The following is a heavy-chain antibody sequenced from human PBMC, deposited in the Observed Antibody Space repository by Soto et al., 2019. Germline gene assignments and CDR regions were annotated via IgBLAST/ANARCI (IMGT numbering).Heavy chain of an antibody. D-gene: IGHD2-2*01. CDR2: IWFDGSNK. J-gene: IGHJ5*02. V-gene: IGHV3-33*01. CDR3: ARDRRDIVVVPAASSRGGFDT. CDR1: GFTFSSYG. Sequence: QVQLVASGGGVVQPGRSLRLSCAASGFTFSSYGMHWVRQAPGKGLEWVAVIWFDGSNKYYEDSVKGRFTIPRVNSKNMLYLRMLSPRVEATAVYYFARDRRDIVVVPAASSRGGFDTCGQGELVTVSS.